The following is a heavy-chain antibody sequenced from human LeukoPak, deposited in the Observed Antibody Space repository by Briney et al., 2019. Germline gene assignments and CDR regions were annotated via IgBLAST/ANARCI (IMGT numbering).Heavy chain of an antibody. Sequence: PSETLSLTCTVSGGSISSSGYYWGWSRQPPGKGLEWIGSIYYSGGTQYNPSLKSRVTISVDTSKNQFSLKLRSVTAADTAVYYCATSPQYGGYWGQGTLVTVSS. V-gene: IGHV4-39*01. CDR1: GGSISSSGYY. CDR2: IYYSGGT. J-gene: IGHJ4*02. D-gene: IGHD4-23*01. CDR3: ATSPQYGGY.